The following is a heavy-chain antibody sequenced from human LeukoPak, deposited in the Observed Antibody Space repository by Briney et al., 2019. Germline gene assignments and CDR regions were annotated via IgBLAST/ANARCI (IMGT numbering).Heavy chain of an antibody. D-gene: IGHD4-17*01. J-gene: IGHJ4*02. Sequence: ASVKVSCKASGGTFSSYAISWVRQAPGQGLEWMGRIIPIFGIANYAQKFQGRATITADKSTSTAYMELSSLRSEDTAVYYCARERMTTVTRRALDYWGQGTLVTVSS. V-gene: IGHV1-69*04. CDR1: GGTFSSYA. CDR3: ARERMTTVTRRALDY. CDR2: IIPIFGIA.